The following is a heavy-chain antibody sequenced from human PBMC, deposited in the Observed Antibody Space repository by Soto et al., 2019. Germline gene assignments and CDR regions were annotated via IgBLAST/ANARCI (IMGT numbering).Heavy chain of an antibody. CDR3: AKTGSSGYYYFDY. CDR2: IVGSGGST. D-gene: IGHD3-22*01. J-gene: IGHJ4*02. CDR1: GFTFSSYA. Sequence: GGSLRLSCAASGFTFSSYAMSWVRQAPGKGLEWVSAIVGSGGSTYYADSVKGRFTISRDNSKNTLYLQMNSLRAEDTAVYYCAKTGSSGYYYFDYWGQGTLVTVSS. V-gene: IGHV3-23*01.